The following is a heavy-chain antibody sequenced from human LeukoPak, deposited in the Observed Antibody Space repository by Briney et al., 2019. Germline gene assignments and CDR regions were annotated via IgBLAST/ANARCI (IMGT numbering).Heavy chain of an antibody. CDR3: ARGSGYYGMDV. Sequence: SVKVSCKASGYTFTGYYMHWVRQAPGQGLEWMGRIIPILGIANYAQKFQGRVTITADKSTSTAYMELSSLRSEDTAVYYCARGSGYYGMDVWGQGTTVTVSS. V-gene: IGHV1-69*04. CDR2: IIPILGIA. CDR1: GYTFTGYY. D-gene: IGHD3-10*01. J-gene: IGHJ6*02.